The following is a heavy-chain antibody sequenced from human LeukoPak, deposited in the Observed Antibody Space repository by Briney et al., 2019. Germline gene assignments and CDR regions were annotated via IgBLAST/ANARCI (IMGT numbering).Heavy chain of an antibody. Sequence: GGSLRLSCAASGFTFNDYAMNWVRQAPGKGLEWVSVISGGTGGSTYYADSVKGRFTISRDNSKNTLYLQMNSLRAEDTAVYYCAKRGSSSGTQFDYWGQGTLVTVSS. CDR2: ISGGTGGST. V-gene: IGHV3-23*01. D-gene: IGHD6-13*01. CDR1: GFTFNDYA. CDR3: AKRGSSSGTQFDY. J-gene: IGHJ4*02.